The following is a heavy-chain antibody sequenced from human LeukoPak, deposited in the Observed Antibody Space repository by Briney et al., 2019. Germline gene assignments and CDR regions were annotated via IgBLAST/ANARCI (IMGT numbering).Heavy chain of an antibody. Sequence: GRTLRLSCAASGFTFTSYTMNWVRQAPGTGLEWFSYITSSSSIIYYTDSVKGRFTMSRAKAEHTLCLQMTSLRAEDTAVYYCARNFDSWGQGTLVTVSS. V-gene: IGHV3-48*01. CDR1: GFTFTSYT. J-gene: IGHJ4*02. D-gene: IGHD2/OR15-2a*01. CDR2: ITSSSSII. CDR3: ARNFDS.